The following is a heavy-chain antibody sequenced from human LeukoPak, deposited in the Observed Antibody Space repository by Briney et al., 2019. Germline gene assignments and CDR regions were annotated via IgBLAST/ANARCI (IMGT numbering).Heavy chain of an antibody. V-gene: IGHV4-34*01. CDR1: GGSFSGYY. D-gene: IGHD2-2*01. J-gene: IGHJ5*02. CDR2: INHSGST. Sequence: SETLSLTCAVYGGSFSGYYWSWIRQPPGKGLEWIGEINHSGSTNYNPSLKSRVTISVDTSKNQFSLKLSSVTAADTAVYYCARPTRGPAEKQNWFDPWGQGTLVTVSS. CDR3: ARPTRGPAEKQNWFDP.